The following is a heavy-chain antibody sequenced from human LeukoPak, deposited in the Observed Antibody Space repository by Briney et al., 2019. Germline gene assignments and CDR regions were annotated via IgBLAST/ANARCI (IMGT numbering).Heavy chain of an antibody. J-gene: IGHJ4*02. CDR2: IYHSGST. CDR3: AIWSSSGWYYFDY. V-gene: IGHV4-4*02. D-gene: IGHD6-19*01. Sequence: SETLSLTCAVSGGSISSSNWWSWVRQPPGKGLEWIGEIYHSGSTNYNPSLKSRVTISVDKSKNQFSLKLSSVTAADTAVYYCAIWSSSGWYYFDYWGQGTLVTVSS. CDR1: GGSISSSNW.